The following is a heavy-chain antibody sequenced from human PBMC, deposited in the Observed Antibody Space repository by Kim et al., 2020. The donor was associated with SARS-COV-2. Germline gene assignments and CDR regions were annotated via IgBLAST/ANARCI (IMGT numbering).Heavy chain of an antibody. J-gene: IGHJ5*02. CDR2: INHSGST. CDR1: GGSFSGYH. D-gene: IGHD6-13*01. Sequence: SETLSLTCAVYGGSFSGYHWSWIRQPPGKGLEWIGEINHSGSTNYNPSLKSRVTISVDTSKNQFSLKLSSVTAADTAVYYCARGSRPGSRSWYLSWNNWFDPWGQGTLVTVSS. CDR3: ARGSRPGSRSWYLSWNNWFDP. V-gene: IGHV4-34*01.